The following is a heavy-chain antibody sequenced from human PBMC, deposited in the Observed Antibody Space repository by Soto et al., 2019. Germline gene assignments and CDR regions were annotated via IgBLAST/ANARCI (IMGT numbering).Heavy chain of an antibody. CDR1: GGSIRSYY. V-gene: IGHV4-59*08. Sequence: QVQLQESGPGLVKPSETLSLTCTVSGGSIRSYYWSWIRQPPGKGLACIGYIYYSGSTNYNPSLKSRVTISVDTSKNQFALKLSSVTAADTAIYYCARNYGDDVDYWGQGTLVTVSS. CDR3: ARNYGDDVDY. D-gene: IGHD4-17*01. J-gene: IGHJ4*02. CDR2: IYYSGST.